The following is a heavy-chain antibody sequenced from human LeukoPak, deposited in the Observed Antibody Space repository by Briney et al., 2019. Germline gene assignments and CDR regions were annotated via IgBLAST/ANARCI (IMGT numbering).Heavy chain of an antibody. CDR3: ARHELWFGELRGDDAFDI. D-gene: IGHD3-10*01. Sequence: GESLKISCKGSGYSFTSYWISWVRQMPGKGLEWMGRIDPSDSYTNSSPSFQGHVTISADKSISTAYLQWSSLKASDTAMYYCARHELWFGELRGDDAFDIWGQGTMVTVSS. CDR2: IDPSDSYT. CDR1: GYSFTSYW. V-gene: IGHV5-10-1*01. J-gene: IGHJ3*02.